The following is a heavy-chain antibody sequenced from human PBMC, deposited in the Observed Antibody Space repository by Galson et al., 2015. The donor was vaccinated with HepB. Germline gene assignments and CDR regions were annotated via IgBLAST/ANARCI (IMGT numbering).Heavy chain of an antibody. Sequence: LSLTCAVSGGSISSSNWWSWVRQPPGKGLEWIGEIYHSGSTNYNPPLKSRVTISVDKSKNQFSLKLSSVTAADTAVYYCARTGYSSSWDHSSFDYWGQGTLVTVSS. CDR1: GGSISSSNW. CDR2: IYHSGST. D-gene: IGHD6-13*01. V-gene: IGHV4-4*02. J-gene: IGHJ4*02. CDR3: ARTGYSSSWDHSSFDY.